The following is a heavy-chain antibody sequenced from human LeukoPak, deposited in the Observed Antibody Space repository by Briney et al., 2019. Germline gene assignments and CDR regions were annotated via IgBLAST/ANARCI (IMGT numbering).Heavy chain of an antibody. CDR1: GLTFSSYA. Sequence: PGRCLRLSCAASGLTFSSYAMDSVRPAPGKGLEWVAARSYDGSNKYYADSVKGRFTISRDNSKNTLYLQMNSLRAEDTAVYYCARARRSTTVTTYYFDYWGQGTLVTVSS. CDR3: ARARRSTTVTTYYFDY. J-gene: IGHJ4*02. CDR2: RSYDGSNK. V-gene: IGHV3-30*01. D-gene: IGHD4-11*01.